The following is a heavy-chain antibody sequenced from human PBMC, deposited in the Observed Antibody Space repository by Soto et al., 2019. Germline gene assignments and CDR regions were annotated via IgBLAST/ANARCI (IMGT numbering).Heavy chain of an antibody. CDR2: IDPTDSYT. J-gene: IGHJ6*02. CDR3: ARQMSSSSFTMDV. Sequence: GESLKIFCQGSGYRFTSHMINWVRQMPGKGLEWMGRIDPTDSYTNYSPSYQGHVTISADESISTAYLQWSSLKASDTAMYYCARQMSSSSFTMDVWGQGTTVTVSS. D-gene: IGHD6-6*01. CDR1: GYRFTSHM. V-gene: IGHV5-10-1*01.